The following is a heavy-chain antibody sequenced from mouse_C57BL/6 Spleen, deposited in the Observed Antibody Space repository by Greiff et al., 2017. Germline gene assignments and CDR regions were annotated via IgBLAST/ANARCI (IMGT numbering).Heavy chain of an antibody. CDR1: GYTFTSYW. V-gene: IGHV1-53*01. J-gene: IGHJ2*01. CDR2: INPSNGGT. Sequence: QVQLQQPGTELVKPGASVKLSCKASGYTFTSYWMHWVKQRPGQGLEWIGNINPSNGGTNYNEKFKSKATMTVDKSSSTAYMQLSSLTSEDSAVXYCANYGNYGGYFDYWGQGTTLTVSS. CDR3: ANYGNYGGYFDY. D-gene: IGHD2-1*01.